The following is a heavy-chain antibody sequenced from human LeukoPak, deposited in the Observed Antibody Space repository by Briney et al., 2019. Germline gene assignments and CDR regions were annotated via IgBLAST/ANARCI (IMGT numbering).Heavy chain of an antibody. J-gene: IGHJ4*02. V-gene: IGHV4-34*01. D-gene: IGHD3-22*01. Sequence: PSETLSLTCAVYGGSFSGYYWSWVRQPPGKGLEWIGEINDSGSINYNPSLKSRVVISEDTSKNQFSLKLRPVTAADTAIYYCARDFDMMPRYWGQGAQVTVSS. CDR2: INDSGSI. CDR1: GGSFSGYY. CDR3: ARDFDMMPRY.